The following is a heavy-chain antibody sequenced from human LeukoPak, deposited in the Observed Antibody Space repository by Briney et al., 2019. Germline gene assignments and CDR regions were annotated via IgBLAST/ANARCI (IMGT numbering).Heavy chain of an antibody. CDR3: AREGEAVAGRTNY. D-gene: IGHD6-19*01. CDR2: INHSGST. Sequence: PSETLSLTCAVYGGSFSGYYWSWIRQPPGKGLEWIGEINHSGSTNYNPSLKSRVTLSVDTSKNQFSLKLSSVTAADTAVYYCAREGEAVAGRTNYWGQGTLVTVSS. J-gene: IGHJ4*02. V-gene: IGHV4-34*01. CDR1: GGSFSGYY.